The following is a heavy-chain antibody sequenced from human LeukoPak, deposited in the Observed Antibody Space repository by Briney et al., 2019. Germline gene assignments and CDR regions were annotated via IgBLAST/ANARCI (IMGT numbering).Heavy chain of an antibody. CDR2: INTNTGNP. V-gene: IGHV7-4-1*02. CDR3: ARAVLWFGELLSGGAPDY. Sequence: ASVKVSCKASAYTFTNYAMNWVRQAPGQGLEWMGWINTNTGNPTYAQGFTGRFVFSLDTSVSTAYLQISSLKAEDTAVYYCARAVLWFGELLSGGAPDYWGQGTLVTVSS. CDR1: AYTFTNYA. J-gene: IGHJ4*02. D-gene: IGHD3-10*01.